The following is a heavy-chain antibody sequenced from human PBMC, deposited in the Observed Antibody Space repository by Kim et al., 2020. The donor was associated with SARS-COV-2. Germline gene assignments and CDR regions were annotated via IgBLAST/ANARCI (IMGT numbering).Heavy chain of an antibody. V-gene: IGHV3-21*01. Sequence: YADSVKGLTTISRDNAKNSLYLKMSSRGAEDTAVYYWAGVGAGTSWFDPWGQGTLVTVSS. J-gene: IGHJ5*02. D-gene: IGHD6-19*01. CDR3: AGVGAGTSWFDP.